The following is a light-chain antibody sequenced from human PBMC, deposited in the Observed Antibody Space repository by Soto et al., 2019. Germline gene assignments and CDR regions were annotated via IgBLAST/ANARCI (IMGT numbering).Light chain of an antibody. CDR2: DVS. CDR1: SNDVGGYNF. Sequence: QSALTQPRSVSGSPGQSVTISCTGTSNDVGGYNFVSWYQQHPGKVPKLFIYDVSRRPSGVPDRFSGSKSGNTASLTISGLRAEDEADYYCSSYAGSYTLVFSGGTKLTVL. V-gene: IGLV2-11*01. J-gene: IGLJ2*01. CDR3: SSYAGSYTLV.